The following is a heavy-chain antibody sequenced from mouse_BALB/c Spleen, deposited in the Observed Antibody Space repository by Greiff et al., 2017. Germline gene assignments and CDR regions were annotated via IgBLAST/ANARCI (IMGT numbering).Heavy chain of an antibody. CDR3: ARHYYDAMDY. CDR2: ISSGGSYT. CDR1: GFTFSSYA. Sequence: DVMLVESGGGLVKPGGSLKLSCAASGFTFSSYAMSWVRQTPEKRLEWVATISSGGSYTYYPDSVKGRFTISRDNAKNTLYLQMSSLRSEDTAMYYCARHYYDAMDYWGQGTSVTVSS. J-gene: IGHJ4*01. V-gene: IGHV5-9-3*01.